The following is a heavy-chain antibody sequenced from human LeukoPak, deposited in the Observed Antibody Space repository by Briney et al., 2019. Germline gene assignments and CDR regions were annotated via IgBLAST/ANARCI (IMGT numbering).Heavy chain of an antibody. Sequence: PGGSVRLSCAVSGLTFYTYAMSWVRQAPGKGLEWVSAISGRDGRTYYSDSVKGRFTISRDNSQNTLYLQMNTLRAEDTAVYYCSTSPSFGSSWYQFNYWGQGALVIVSS. CDR3: STSPSFGSSWYQFNY. CDR2: ISGRDGRT. V-gene: IGHV3-23*01. D-gene: IGHD6-13*01. CDR1: GLTFYTYA. J-gene: IGHJ4*02.